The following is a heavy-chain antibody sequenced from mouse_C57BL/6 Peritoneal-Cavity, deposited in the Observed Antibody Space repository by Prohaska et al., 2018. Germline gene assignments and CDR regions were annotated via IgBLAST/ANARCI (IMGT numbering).Heavy chain of an antibody. CDR2: INPDSSTI. J-gene: IGHJ4*01. CDR3: ASSNSYAMNY. D-gene: IGHD2-5*01. Sequence: EVKLLQSGGGLVQPGGSLKISCAASGIDFSRYCMSWVRRAPGKGLEWIGEINPDSSTINYAPSLKDKFSISRDNAKNTLYLQMSKVRSEDTALYYCASSNSYAMNYWGQGTSVTVCS. CDR1: GIDFSRYC. V-gene: IGHV4-1*01.